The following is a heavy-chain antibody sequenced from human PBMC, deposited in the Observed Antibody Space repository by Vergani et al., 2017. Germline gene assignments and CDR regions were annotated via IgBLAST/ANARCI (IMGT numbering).Heavy chain of an antibody. CDR3: ARGPDYYDSSGYYWFDY. CDR1: GYTFTSYY. Sequence: QVQLVQSGAEVKKPGASVKVSCKASGYTFTSYYMHWVRQAPGQGLERMGIINPSGGSTSYAQKFQGRVTMTRDTSTSTVYMELSSLRSEDTAVYYCARGPDYYDSSGYYWFDYWGQGTLVTVSS. J-gene: IGHJ4*02. V-gene: IGHV1-46*03. D-gene: IGHD3-22*01. CDR2: INPSGGST.